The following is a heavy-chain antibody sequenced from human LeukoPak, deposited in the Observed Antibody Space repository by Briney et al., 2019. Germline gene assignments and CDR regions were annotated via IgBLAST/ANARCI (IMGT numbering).Heavy chain of an antibody. Sequence: GGSLRLSCAASGFTFSSYGMHWVRQAPGKGLEWVAVIWYDGSNKYYADSVKGRFTISRDNSKNTLYLQMDSLRAEDTAVYYCARDPYYYGSGIWGYLDYWGQGTLVTVSS. V-gene: IGHV3-33*01. J-gene: IGHJ4*02. CDR2: IWYDGSNK. D-gene: IGHD3-10*01. CDR1: GFTFSSYG. CDR3: ARDPYYYGSGIWGYLDY.